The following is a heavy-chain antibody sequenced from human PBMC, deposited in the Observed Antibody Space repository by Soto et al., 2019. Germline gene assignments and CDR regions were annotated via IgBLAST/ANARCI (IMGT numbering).Heavy chain of an antibody. CDR2: IKQDGSEK. CDR1: RFTCSSYL. Sequence: GSLRLSCAASRFTCSSYLMSWVRQAPGKGLEWVANIKQDGSEKYYVDSVKGRFTISRDNAKNSLYLQMNSLRAEDTAVYYCARDRRGSYYWGQGTLVTVSS. CDR3: ARDRRGSYY. D-gene: IGHD1-26*01. V-gene: IGHV3-7*01. J-gene: IGHJ4*02.